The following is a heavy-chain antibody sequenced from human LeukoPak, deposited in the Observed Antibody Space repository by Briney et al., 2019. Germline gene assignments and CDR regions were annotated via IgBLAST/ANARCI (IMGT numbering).Heavy chain of an antibody. CDR1: GYTFSKFG. CDR2: ISAYNGNT. CDR3: ARGGSWVYDAFDI. J-gene: IGHJ3*02. D-gene: IGHD6-13*01. V-gene: IGHV1-18*01. Sequence: ASVKVSCKASGYTFSKFGISWVRQAPGQGLEWMGWISAYNGNTNYAQKFQGRVTMTTDTSTSTVYMELRSLRSDDTAVYYCARGGSWVYDAFDIWGQGTMVTVSS.